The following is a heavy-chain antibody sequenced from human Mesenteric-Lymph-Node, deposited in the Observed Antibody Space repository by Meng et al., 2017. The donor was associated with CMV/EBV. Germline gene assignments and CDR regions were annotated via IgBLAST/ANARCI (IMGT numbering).Heavy chain of an antibody. V-gene: IGHV3-7*01. Sequence: GESLKISCAASGFTFSSYWMSWVRQAPGKGLEWVANIKQDGSEKYYVDSVKGRFTISRDNAKNSLYLQMNSLRAEDTAVYYCARDTLNYYDSSGGAFDIWGQGTMVTVSS. D-gene: IGHD3-22*01. J-gene: IGHJ3*02. CDR2: IKQDGSEK. CDR3: ARDTLNYYDSSGGAFDI. CDR1: GFTFSSYW.